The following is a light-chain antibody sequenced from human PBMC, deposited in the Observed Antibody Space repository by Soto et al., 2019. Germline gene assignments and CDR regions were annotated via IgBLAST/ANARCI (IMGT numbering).Light chain of an antibody. CDR3: QQSYGSPPYT. CDR1: QGISSW. CDR2: AAS. V-gene: IGKV1-12*01. J-gene: IGKJ5*01. Sequence: DLQMTQSGSCVDLGGRRRVNITCRTSQGISSWLAWYKQKPGKAPKLLIYAASSLQSGVPSRFSGSVYGTDFTLTISRLQPEDFATYSCQQSYGSPPYTFGRGTRLEIK.